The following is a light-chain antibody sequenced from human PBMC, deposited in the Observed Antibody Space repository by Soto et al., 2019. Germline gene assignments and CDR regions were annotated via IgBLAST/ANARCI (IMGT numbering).Light chain of an antibody. CDR1: TSDIGAYTY. CDR2: GVS. CDR3: CSYAGYYTLL. J-gene: IGLJ2*01. V-gene: IGLV2-11*01. Sequence: QSVLTQPRSLSGSPGQSVTISCTGTTSDIGAYTYVSWYQQHPGKAPKLIIYGVSKRPSGVPERFSGSKSDSTSSLTISGLQDEDEADYYCCSYAGYYTLLFGGGTKLTVL.